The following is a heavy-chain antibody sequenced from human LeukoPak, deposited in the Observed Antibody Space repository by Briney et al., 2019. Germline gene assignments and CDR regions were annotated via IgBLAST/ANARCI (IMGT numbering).Heavy chain of an antibody. D-gene: IGHD2-2*01. V-gene: IGHV3-53*01. CDR3: AKHLPVVRFYYGMDV. J-gene: IGHJ6*02. CDR1: GLSVSSNY. Sequence: GGSLRLSCAVSGLSVSSNYMAWVRQAPGKGLECVSVIYSGDSAYYTDSVKGRFSISRDISKNTLYLQMNSLRAEDTAVYYCAKHLPVVRFYYGMDVWGQGTTVTVSS. CDR2: IYSGDSA.